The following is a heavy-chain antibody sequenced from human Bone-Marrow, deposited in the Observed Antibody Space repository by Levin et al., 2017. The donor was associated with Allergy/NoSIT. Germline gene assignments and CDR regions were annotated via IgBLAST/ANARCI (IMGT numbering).Heavy chain of an antibody. CDR3: AKDRDIVGERAAL. D-gene: IGHD2-15*01. J-gene: IGHJ4*02. CDR1: GFTFTSYA. V-gene: IGHV3-23*01. CDR2: TSASGLTT. Sequence: GESLKISCAASGFTFTSYAMSWVRQAPGRGLEWVSGTSASGLTTYYADSVKGRFTISRATSKTTLFLQMNSLSAEDTAISFWAKDRDIVGERAALWGQGTLVTVSS.